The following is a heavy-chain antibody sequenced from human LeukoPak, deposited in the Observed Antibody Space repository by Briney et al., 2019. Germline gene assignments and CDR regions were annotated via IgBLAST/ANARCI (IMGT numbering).Heavy chain of an antibody. CDR1: GGSFSDYF. Sequence: SETLSLTCAVYGGSFSDYFWSWVRQPPGRGLEWLGEINQRGSSTYNPSLKRRVTMSVDTSKNQLSLKMTSVTAADTAVYYCASIHQVRGSHTFDIWGQGTMVTVSS. J-gene: IGHJ3*02. V-gene: IGHV4-34*01. CDR3: ASIHQVRGSHTFDI. D-gene: IGHD2-21*01. CDR2: INQRGSS.